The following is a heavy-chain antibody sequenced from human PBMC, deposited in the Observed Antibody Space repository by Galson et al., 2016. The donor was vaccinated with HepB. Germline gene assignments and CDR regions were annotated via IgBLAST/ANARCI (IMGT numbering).Heavy chain of an antibody. CDR2: ISWDGSFI. J-gene: IGHJ6*02. Sequence: SLRLSCAASGFTFDDYGMHWVRQAPGKGLEWVSGISWDGSFIGYADSVKGRFTISRDNAKNSLYMQMNTLRVEDTALYYCAKDITMVRGVRGYYYGMDVWGQGTTVTVSS. CDR3: AKDITMVRGVRGYYYGMDV. V-gene: IGHV3-9*01. D-gene: IGHD3-10*01. CDR1: GFTFDDYG.